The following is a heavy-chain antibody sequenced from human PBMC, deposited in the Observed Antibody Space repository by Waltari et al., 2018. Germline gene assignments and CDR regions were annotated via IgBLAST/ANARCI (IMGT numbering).Heavy chain of an antibody. CDR1: GYTFTGSY. CDR2: INPNSGGT. CDR3: ARDIRFGELSRGWFDP. V-gene: IGHV1-2*02. D-gene: IGHD3-10*01. J-gene: IGHJ5*02. Sequence: QVQLVQSGAEVKKPGASVKVSCKASGYTFTGSYMHWVRQAPGQGLEWMGWINPNSGGTNYAQKFQGRVTMTRDTSISTAYMELSRLRSDDTAVYYCARDIRFGELSRGWFDPWGQGTLVTVSS.